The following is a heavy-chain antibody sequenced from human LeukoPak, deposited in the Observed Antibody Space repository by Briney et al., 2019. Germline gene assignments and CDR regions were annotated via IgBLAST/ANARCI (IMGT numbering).Heavy chain of an antibody. D-gene: IGHD5-12*01. CDR2: IIPIFGTA. CDR1: GDTFSSYA. V-gene: IGHV1-69*06. J-gene: IGHJ4*02. CDR3: ARDQGYGGIDY. Sequence: SVKVSCKASGDTFSSYAISWVRQAPGQGLEWMRGIIPIFGTANYAQKFQGRVTITADKSTSTAYMELSSLRSEDTAVYYCARDQGYGGIDYWGQGTPVTVSS.